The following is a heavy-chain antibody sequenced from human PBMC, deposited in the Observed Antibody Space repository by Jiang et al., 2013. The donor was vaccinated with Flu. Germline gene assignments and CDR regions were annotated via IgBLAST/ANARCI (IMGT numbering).Heavy chain of an antibody. V-gene: IGHV2-70*01. CDR3: ARRDILTGYYAFDY. CDR2: IDWDDDK. CDR1: GFSLSTSGMC. D-gene: IGHD3-9*01. J-gene: IGHJ4*02. Sequence: KPTQTLTLTCTFSGFSLSTSGMCVSWIRQPPGKALEWLALIDWDDDKYYSTSLKTRLTISKDTSKNQVVLTMTNMDPVDTATYYCARRDILTGYYAFDYWGQGTLVTVSS.